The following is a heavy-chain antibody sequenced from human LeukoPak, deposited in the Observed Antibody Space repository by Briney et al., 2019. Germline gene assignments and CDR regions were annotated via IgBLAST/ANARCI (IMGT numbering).Heavy chain of an antibody. CDR1: GYTFTGYY. Sequence: SVKVSCKASGYTFTGYYMHWVRQAPGQGLEWMGRINPNSGGTNYAQKFQGRVTMTRDTSISTAYMELSRLRSDDTAVYYCARPYSSSSAPFQHWGQGTLVTVSS. V-gene: IGHV1-2*06. J-gene: IGHJ1*01. CDR2: INPNSGGT. CDR3: ARPYSSSSAPFQH. D-gene: IGHD6-6*01.